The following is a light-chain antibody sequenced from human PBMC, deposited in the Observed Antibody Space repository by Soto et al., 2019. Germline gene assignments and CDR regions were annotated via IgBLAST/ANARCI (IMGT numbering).Light chain of an antibody. CDR3: SSSTSHNTPCV. J-gene: IGLJ3*02. CDR2: EVS. Sequence: QSALTQPASVSGSPGQSITISCTGTSSDVGGFDFVSWYQHHPGKAPKLLVYEVSNRPSRVSSRFSGSKSGTTASLTISGLQAEDEADYYYSSSTSHNTPCVFGGGTKLTVL. CDR1: SSDVGGFDF. V-gene: IGLV2-14*01.